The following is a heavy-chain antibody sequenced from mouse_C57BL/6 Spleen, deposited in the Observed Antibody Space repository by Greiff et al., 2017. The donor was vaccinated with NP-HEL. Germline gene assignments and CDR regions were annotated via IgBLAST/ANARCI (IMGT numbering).Heavy chain of an antibody. D-gene: IGHD1-1*01. CDR3: NTGYYGSRGGY. Sequence: EVQLVESGAELVRPGASVKLSCTASGFNIKDDYMHWVKQRPEQGLEWIGWIDPENGDTEYASKFQGKATITADTSSNTAYLQLSSLTSEDTAVYYCNTGYYGSRGGYWGQGTTLTVSS. J-gene: IGHJ2*01. CDR1: GFNIKDDY. CDR2: IDPENGDT. V-gene: IGHV14-4*01.